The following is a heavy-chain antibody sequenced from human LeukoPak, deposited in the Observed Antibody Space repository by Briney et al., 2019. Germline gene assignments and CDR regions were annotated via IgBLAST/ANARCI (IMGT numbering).Heavy chain of an antibody. V-gene: IGHV4-4*02. D-gene: IGHD6-13*01. CDR2: IYHSGST. CDR3: ARTAWDSSSRVSLTSGRYYYYYYMDV. Sequence: PSGTLSLTCAVSGGSISSSNWWSWVRQPPGKGLEWIGEIYHSGSTNYNPSLKSRVTISVDTSKNQFSLKLSSVTAADTAVYYCARTAWDSSSRVSLTSGRYYYYYYMDVWGKGTTVTISS. J-gene: IGHJ6*03. CDR1: GGSISSSNW.